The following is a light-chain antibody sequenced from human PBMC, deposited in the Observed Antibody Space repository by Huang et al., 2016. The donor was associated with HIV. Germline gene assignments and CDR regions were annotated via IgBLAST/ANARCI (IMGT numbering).Light chain of an antibody. V-gene: IGKV3-15*01. J-gene: IGKJ2*01. CDR3: QQYNNWPPYT. CDR1: QSVSSN. CDR2: GAS. Sequence: IVMTQSPATLSVSPGERATLSCRASQSVSSNLAWYQQKPGQAPRLLIYGASPRATGIPARFSGSGYGTEFTRTISSLQSEDFAVYYCQQYNNWPPYTFGQGTKLEIK.